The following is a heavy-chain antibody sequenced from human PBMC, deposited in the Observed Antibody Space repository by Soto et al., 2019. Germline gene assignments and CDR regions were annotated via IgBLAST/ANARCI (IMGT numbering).Heavy chain of an antibody. CDR2: VHSSGST. Sequence: SETLSLTCTVSGASMNSYHWSWIRQPAGKGLEWIGHVHSSGSTNYNPSLKSRVTMSVDTSKNQFSLRLMSLTAADTAVYYCARDQGVAAAGITWFDPWGQGSLVTVSS. D-gene: IGHD6-13*01. CDR3: ARDQGVAAAGITWFDP. CDR1: GASMNSYH. V-gene: IGHV4-4*07. J-gene: IGHJ5*02.